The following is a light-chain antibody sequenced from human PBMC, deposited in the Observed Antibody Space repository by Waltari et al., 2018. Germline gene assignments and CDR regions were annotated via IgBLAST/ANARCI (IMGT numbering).Light chain of an antibody. CDR2: EVS. CDR3: SSYAGSNNVV. CDR1: SNAVGGYNY. Sequence: QSALTQPPSASGSPGQSVTISCTGTSNAVGGYNYVSWYQQHPGKAPKLMIYEVSKRPSGVPDRFSGSKSGYTASLTVSGLQAEDEADYFCSSYAGSNNVVFGGGTKLTVL. J-gene: IGLJ2*01. V-gene: IGLV2-8*01.